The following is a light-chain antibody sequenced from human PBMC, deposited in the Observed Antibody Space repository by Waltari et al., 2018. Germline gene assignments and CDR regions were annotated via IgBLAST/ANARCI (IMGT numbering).Light chain of an antibody. CDR3: QQYDNWPPWT. CDR1: PSVSSN. Sequence: EIVMTQSPATLSVSPGERATLSCRASPSVSSNLAWYQQKPGQAPRLLIYGTSTRATGIPARFSGSGSGTEFTLTISSMQSEDFAVYFCQQYDNWPPWTFGQGTKVESK. J-gene: IGKJ1*01. CDR2: GTS. V-gene: IGKV3-15*01.